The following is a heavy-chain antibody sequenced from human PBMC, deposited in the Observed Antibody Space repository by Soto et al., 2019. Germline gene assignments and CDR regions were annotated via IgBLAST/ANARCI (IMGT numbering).Heavy chain of an antibody. D-gene: IGHD3-9*01. Sequence: PGGSLRLSCAASGFTFSSYAMSWVRQAPGKGLERVSAISGSGGSTYYADSVKGRFTISRDNSKNTLYLQMNSLRAEDTAVYYCAKSASDILTGYYLVGALLFNDYWGQGTLVTVSS. CDR3: AKSASDILTGYYLVGALLFNDY. J-gene: IGHJ4*02. V-gene: IGHV3-23*01. CDR2: ISGSGGST. CDR1: GFTFSSYA.